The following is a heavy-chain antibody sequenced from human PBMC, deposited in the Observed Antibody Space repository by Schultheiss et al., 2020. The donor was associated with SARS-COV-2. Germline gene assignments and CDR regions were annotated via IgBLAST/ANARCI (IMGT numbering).Heavy chain of an antibody. Sequence: GGSLRLSCAASGFTFSGSVMHWVRQAPGKGLEWVSAISGSGGSTYYADSVKGRFTISRDNAKNSLYLQMNSLRAEDTAVYYCARERLGGSYDWGQGTLVTVSS. J-gene: IGHJ4*02. D-gene: IGHD1-26*01. V-gene: IGHV3-48*03. CDR3: ARERLGGSYD. CDR2: ISGSGGST. CDR1: GFTFSGSV.